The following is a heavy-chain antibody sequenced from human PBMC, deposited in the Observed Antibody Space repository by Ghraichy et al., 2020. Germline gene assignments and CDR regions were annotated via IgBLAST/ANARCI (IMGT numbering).Heavy chain of an antibody. V-gene: IGHV3-23*01. D-gene: IGHD4-17*01. Sequence: GGSLRLSCAASGFTFSSYAMSWVRQAPGKGLEWVSAISGSGGSTYYADSVKGRFTISRNNSKNTLYLQRNSLRAEDTAVYYCGKDVLTTVTTGYFDYWGQGTLVTASS. J-gene: IGHJ4*02. CDR2: ISGSGGST. CDR1: GFTFSSYA. CDR3: GKDVLTTVTTGYFDY.